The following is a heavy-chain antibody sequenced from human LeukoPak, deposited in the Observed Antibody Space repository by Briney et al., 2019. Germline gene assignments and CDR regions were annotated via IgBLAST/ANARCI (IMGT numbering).Heavy chain of an antibody. J-gene: IGHJ5*02. Sequence: GGSLRLSCTTSGFTFDTHTMHWFRQAPGKGLQWIGFIRSSGTTQYAASVKGRFTISRDDTKSIAYLQMNSLKTEDTAVYYCTRDRFYVWFDPWGQGTLVTVSS. D-gene: IGHD3-16*01. CDR2: IRSSGTT. V-gene: IGHV3-49*03. CDR3: TRDRFYVWFDP. CDR1: GFTFDTHT.